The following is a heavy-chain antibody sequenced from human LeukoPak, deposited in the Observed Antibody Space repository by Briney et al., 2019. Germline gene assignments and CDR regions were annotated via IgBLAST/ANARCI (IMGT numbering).Heavy chain of an antibody. Sequence: SETLSLTCTVSGGSIISNDDYWGWIRQPPGKGLEWIGSLYYSGGTYYNSSLKSRVTISVDTSKNHFSLKLRSVTAADTAVYYSARSVWSYGLVGAFDIWGQGTMVIVS. CDR1: GGSIISNDDY. CDR2: LYYSGGT. D-gene: IGHD2-21*01. CDR3: ARSVWSYGLVGAFDI. V-gene: IGHV4-39*02. J-gene: IGHJ3*02.